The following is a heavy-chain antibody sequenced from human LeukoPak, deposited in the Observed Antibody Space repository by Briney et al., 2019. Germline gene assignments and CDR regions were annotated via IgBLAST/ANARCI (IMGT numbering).Heavy chain of an antibody. CDR3: ARSVSYYDSSGYLDY. V-gene: IGHV4-61*01. D-gene: IGHD3-22*01. CDR1: GGSVSSGSYY. J-gene: IGHJ4*02. Sequence: SETLSLTCTVSGGSVSSGSYYWSWIRQPPGKGLVWIGYIYYSGSTNYNPSLKSRVTISVDTSRNQFSLKLSSVTAVDTAVYYCARSVSYYDSSGYLDYWGQGTLVTVSS. CDR2: IYYSGST.